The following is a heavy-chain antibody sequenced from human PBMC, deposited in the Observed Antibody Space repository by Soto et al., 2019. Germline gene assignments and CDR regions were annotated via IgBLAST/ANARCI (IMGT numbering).Heavy chain of an antibody. D-gene: IGHD6-19*01. V-gene: IGHV3-30*02. Sequence: GGSLRLSCSASVLVFSDYGMHWVRQAPGKGLEWVALITNDGNNEYYRESVKGRFSISRGRSANTVDLLMNSLRPEDTGVYYCAKEGKGGWRHVQYALSIWGKG. CDR3: AKEGKGGWRHVQYALSI. J-gene: IGHJ6*03. CDR2: ITNDGNNE. CDR1: VLVFSDYG.